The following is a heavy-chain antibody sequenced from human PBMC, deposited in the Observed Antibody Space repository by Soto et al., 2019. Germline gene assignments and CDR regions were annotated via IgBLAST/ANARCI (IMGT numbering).Heavy chain of an antibody. Sequence: GGSLRLSCAASGFTFSSYSMNWVRQAPGKGLEWVSSISSSSSYIYYADSVKGRFTISRDNAKNSLYLQMNSLRAEDTAVYYCARDIGVAVAGTDNWFDPWGQGTLVTVSS. CDR3: ARDIGVAVAGTDNWFDP. CDR1: GFTFSSYS. V-gene: IGHV3-21*01. D-gene: IGHD6-19*01. J-gene: IGHJ5*02. CDR2: ISSSSSYI.